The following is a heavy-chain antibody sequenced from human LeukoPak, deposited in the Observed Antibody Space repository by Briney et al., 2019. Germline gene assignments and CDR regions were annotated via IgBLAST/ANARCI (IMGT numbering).Heavy chain of an antibody. CDR1: GFTFSSYS. J-gene: IGHJ4*02. CDR2: ISSCSSYI. V-gene: IGHV3-21*01. CDR3: ARAGDTAMVEHLRPPNFDY. Sequence: PGGSLRLSCAACGFTFSSYSMNWVRQAPGKGLEWVSSISSCSSYIYYADSVKGRFTISRDNAKNSLYLHMNSLRAEDTAVYYCARAGDTAMVEHLRPPNFDYWGQGTLVTVSS. D-gene: IGHD5-18*01.